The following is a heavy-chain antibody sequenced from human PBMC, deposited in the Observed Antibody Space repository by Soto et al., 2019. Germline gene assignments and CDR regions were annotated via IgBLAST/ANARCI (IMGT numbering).Heavy chain of an antibody. CDR1: GGSISSNNYY. D-gene: IGHD4-17*01. J-gene: IGHJ3*02. CDR3: ARDRPKTTVVTPDAFDI. CDR2: IYYSGST. Sequence: SETLSLTCSVSGGSISSNNYYWSWILQPPGTGLAWIGYIYYSGSTYYNPSLKSRVTISVDKSKNQSSLKLSSVTAADTAVYYCARDRPKTTVVTPDAFDIWGQGTMVTVSS. V-gene: IGHV4-30-4*02.